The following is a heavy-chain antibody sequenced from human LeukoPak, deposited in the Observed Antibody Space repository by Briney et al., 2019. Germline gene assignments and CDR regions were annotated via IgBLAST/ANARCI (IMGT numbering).Heavy chain of an antibody. Sequence: ASVKVSCKASGYTFTSYDINWVRQATGQGLEWMGWMNPNSGNTGYAQKFQGRVTMTRNTSISTAYMELSSLRSEDTAVYYCARDQRRIKLWSVANWFDPWGQGTLSPSPQ. CDR2: MNPNSGNT. J-gene: IGHJ5*02. V-gene: IGHV1-8*01. CDR3: ARDQRRIKLWSVANWFDP. D-gene: IGHD3-3*01. CDR1: GYTFTSYD.